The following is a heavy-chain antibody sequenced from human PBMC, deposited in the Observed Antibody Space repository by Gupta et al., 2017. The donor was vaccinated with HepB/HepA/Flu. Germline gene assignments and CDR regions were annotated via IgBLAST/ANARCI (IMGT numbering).Heavy chain of an antibody. V-gene: IGHV1-18*01. CDR3: GRWGPMYYYMDV. CDR1: GYTFTSYG. J-gene: IGHJ6*03. CDR2: ISAYNGKT. Sequence: QVQLVQSGGEVKNPGASVKLSCKASGYTFTSYGFTWVRQAPGQGLEVIGWISAYNGKTDYAQKFQGRVTMTTETSTSTAYMELRSLRSDDTAVYYCGRWGPMYYYMDVWGKGTTVSVSS. D-gene: IGHD2-2*01.